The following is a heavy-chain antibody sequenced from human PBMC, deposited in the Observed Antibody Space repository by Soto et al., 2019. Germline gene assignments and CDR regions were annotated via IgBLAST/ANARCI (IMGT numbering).Heavy chain of an antibody. D-gene: IGHD1-26*01. CDR2: ISGSGMST. CDR3: AKGLYSPSDY. CDR1: GFTFTTYA. J-gene: IGHJ4*02. V-gene: IGHV3-23*01. Sequence: GASLRLSCAASGFTFTTYAMSWVRQAPGKGLEWVCAISGSGMSTFYADSVKGRFTISRDNSKNMLYLQMNSLRAEDTAVYYCAKGLYSPSDYWGQGTLVTVSS.